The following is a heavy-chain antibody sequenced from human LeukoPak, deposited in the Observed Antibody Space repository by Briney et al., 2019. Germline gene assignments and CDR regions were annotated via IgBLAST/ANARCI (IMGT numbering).Heavy chain of an antibody. D-gene: IGHD3-16*02. J-gene: IGHJ6*03. V-gene: IGHV3-23*01. CDR1: GFTFSNHA. CDR2: INGSGVTT. Sequence: GGSLRLSCAASGFTFSNHAMSWVRQAPGKGLEWVSGINGSGVTTYYADSVNGRFTISRDNSKKTLYLHMNSLRVEDTAIYYCAKDPLYHYYMDAWGRGTSVTVSS. CDR3: AKDPLYHYYMDA.